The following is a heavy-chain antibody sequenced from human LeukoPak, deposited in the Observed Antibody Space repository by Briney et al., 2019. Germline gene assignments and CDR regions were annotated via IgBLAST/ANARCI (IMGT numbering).Heavy chain of an antibody. J-gene: IGHJ4*02. CDR2: IKTDGSST. Sequence: GGSLRLSCAASGFTFSSYWMHWVRQAPGKGLVWVPRIKTDGSSTTYADSVTGRFTISRDNAKNTLYLQMNSLRAEDTAVYYCARGDFWSGYYKDWGQGTLVTVSS. CDR1: GFTFSSYW. D-gene: IGHD3-3*01. CDR3: ARGDFWSGYYKD. V-gene: IGHV3-74*03.